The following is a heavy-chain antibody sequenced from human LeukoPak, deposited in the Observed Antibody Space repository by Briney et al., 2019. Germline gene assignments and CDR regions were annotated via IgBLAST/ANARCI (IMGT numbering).Heavy chain of an antibody. D-gene: IGHD3-10*01. Sequence: SETLSLTCTVSGGSISSGSYYWSWIRQPAGKGLEWIGRIYTSGSTNYNPSLKSRVTISVDTSKNQFSLKLSSVTAADTAVYYCARDLRGERLTDVWGKGTTVTVSS. V-gene: IGHV4-61*02. CDR1: GGSISSGSYY. CDR3: ARDLRGERLTDV. J-gene: IGHJ6*04. CDR2: IYTSGST.